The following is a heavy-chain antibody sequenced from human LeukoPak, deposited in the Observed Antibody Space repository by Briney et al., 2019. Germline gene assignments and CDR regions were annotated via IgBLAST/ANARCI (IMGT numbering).Heavy chain of an antibody. CDR3: ARDTFQPGLIDS. J-gene: IGHJ4*02. V-gene: IGHV3-21*05. CDR1: GFTFSLYA. Sequence: PGGSLRLACAASGFTFSLYAVKWVRQAPGKGREWVAYINDEISDIHYAGSGRGRFTISSDDDRQTLYLQLSTLRVEATAVYYCARDTFQPGLIDSWGQGTLVTVSS. CDR2: INDEISDI. D-gene: IGHD2-2*01.